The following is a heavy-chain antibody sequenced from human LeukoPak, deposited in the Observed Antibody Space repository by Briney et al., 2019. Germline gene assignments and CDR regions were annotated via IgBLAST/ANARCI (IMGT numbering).Heavy chain of an antibody. CDR1: GFTLSSSA. D-gene: IGHD2-15*01. CDR2: LSIDGTNT. Sequence: GGSLRLSCAASGFTLSSSAMHWVRQAPGKGLEWVAILSIDGTNTYYTDSVKGRFTIARDNSKSTLFLQMNSLRPEDTAMYFCARDPGGGYFDYWGQGTLVTVSS. CDR3: ARDPGGGYFDY. V-gene: IGHV3-30-3*01. J-gene: IGHJ4*02.